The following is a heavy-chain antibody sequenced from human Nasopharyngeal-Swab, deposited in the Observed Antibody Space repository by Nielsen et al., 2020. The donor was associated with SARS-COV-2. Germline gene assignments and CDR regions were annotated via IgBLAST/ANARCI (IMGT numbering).Heavy chain of an antibody. CDR3: ARDAPAHYGAFY. V-gene: IGHV3-21*01. Sequence: GESLKISCAASGFTFSSYSMNWVRQAPGKGLEWVSSITRRSTETYYAASVKGRFTISRDNAKNTLYLQMDSLRGEDTAVYYCARDAPAHYGAFYWGRGTLVTVSS. CDR2: ITRRSTET. CDR1: GFTFSSYS. J-gene: IGHJ4*02. D-gene: IGHD4-17*01.